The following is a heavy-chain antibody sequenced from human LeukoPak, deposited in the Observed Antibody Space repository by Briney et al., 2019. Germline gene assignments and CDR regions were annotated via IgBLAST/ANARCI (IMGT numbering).Heavy chain of an antibody. CDR1: GFTFSSYA. V-gene: IGHV3-23*01. CDR3: AKDSHWILFDD. D-gene: IGHD2-2*03. CDR2: IGGSGTRT. J-gene: IGHJ4*02. Sequence: GGSLRLSCAASGFTFSSYAMSWVRQAPGKGLEWVSGIGGSGTRTYYADSVKGRFTISRDNSKNTLYLQMNSRRDEDTAVYYCAKDSHWILFDDWGQGTLVTVSS.